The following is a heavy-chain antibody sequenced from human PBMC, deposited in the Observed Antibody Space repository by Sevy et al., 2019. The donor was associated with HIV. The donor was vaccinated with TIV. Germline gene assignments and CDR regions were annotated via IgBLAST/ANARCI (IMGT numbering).Heavy chain of an antibody. J-gene: IGHJ4*02. CDR3: ARATYDQSYSKQPSFDH. V-gene: IGHV4-39*02. CDR2: ISYSGSS. CDR1: DDSINNDLYY. D-gene: IGHD5-12*01. Sequence: SETLSLTCTVSDDSINNDLYYWGWIRQPPGKELEWIGTISYSGSSSYNPSLQSRVTMSVDTSKDHFSLKLNSVTAADSAVYYCARATYDQSYSKQPSFDHWGQGALVTVSS.